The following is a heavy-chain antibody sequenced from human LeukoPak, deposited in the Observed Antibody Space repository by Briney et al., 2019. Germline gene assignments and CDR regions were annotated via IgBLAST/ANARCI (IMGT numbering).Heavy chain of an antibody. CDR1: GFSFSSHN. D-gene: IGHD6-6*01. CDR2: ISSTNTYI. Sequence: GGSLRLSCAASGFSFSSHNMNWVRQAPGKGLEWVSSISSTNTYIDYADSLKGRFTISRDNANNSLFLQMDSLRAEDTAIYYCARGSTYSGSPFDYWGQGILVTVSS. CDR3: ARGSTYSGSPFDY. J-gene: IGHJ4*02. V-gene: IGHV3-21*01.